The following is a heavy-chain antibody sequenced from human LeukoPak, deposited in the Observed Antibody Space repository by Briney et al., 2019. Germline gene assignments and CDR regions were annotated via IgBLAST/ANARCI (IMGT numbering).Heavy chain of an antibody. Sequence: SGPTLVNPPETLTLTGTVSGFSLSNARRGVSWIRQPPGKALEWLAHIFWNGEKSYSTSLKSPLPMSKDTSKSHVVLTTTNTDPVDTATYYCARITKSTPYYFAYWGQGTLVSVSS. CDR1: GFSLSNARRG. CDR3: ARITKSTPYYFAY. CDR2: IFWNGEK. D-gene: IGHD1-1*01. V-gene: IGHV2-26*01. J-gene: IGHJ4*02.